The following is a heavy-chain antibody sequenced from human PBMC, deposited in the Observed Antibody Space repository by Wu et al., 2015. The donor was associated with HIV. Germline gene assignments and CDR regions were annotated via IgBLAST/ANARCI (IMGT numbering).Heavy chain of an antibody. D-gene: IGHD1-1*01. Sequence: QVQLVQSGAEVRKPGASVKVSCKASGYTFTSYGISWVRQAPGQGLEWMGWISGYNGKTSYAQTFQDRVIMTIETSKSTAYMELRSLKSDDTAVYYCARDLFSAQIGTDYYYYYYMDVWGKGTTVTVSS. J-gene: IGHJ6*03. CDR2: ISGYNGKT. V-gene: IGHV1-18*04. CDR3: ARDLFSAQIGTDYYYYYYMDV. CDR1: GYTFTSYG.